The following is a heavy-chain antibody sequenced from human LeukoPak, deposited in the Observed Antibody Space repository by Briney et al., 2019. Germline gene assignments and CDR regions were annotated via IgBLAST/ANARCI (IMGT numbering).Heavy chain of an antibody. CDR2: ISYDGSNK. CDR3: ARGIARSSFDY. J-gene: IGHJ4*02. D-gene: IGHD2-21*01. Sequence: GGSLRLSCAASGFTFSSYAMHWVRQAPGKGLEWVAVISYDGSNKYYADSVKGRFTISRDNSKNTLYLQMNSLRAEDTAVYYCARGIARSSFDYWGQGTLVTVSS. V-gene: IGHV3-30*04. CDR1: GFTFSSYA.